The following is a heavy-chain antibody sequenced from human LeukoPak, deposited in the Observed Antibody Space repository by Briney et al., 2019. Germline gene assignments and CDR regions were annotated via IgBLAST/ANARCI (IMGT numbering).Heavy chain of an antibody. Sequence: GGSLRLSCAASGFTFSSYGMSWVRQAPGKGLEWVSAISGSGGSTYYADSVKGRFTISRDNAKNSLYLQMNSLRAEDTAVYYCARGGGMGTTVDYWGQGTLVTVSS. CDR2: ISGSGGST. J-gene: IGHJ4*02. CDR1: GFTFSSYG. D-gene: IGHD2/OR15-2a*01. CDR3: ARGGGMGTTVDY. V-gene: IGHV3-23*01.